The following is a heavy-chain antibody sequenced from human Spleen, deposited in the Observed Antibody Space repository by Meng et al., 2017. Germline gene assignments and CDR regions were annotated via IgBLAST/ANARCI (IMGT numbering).Heavy chain of an antibody. CDR2: TYYRSKWHN. D-gene: IGHD1-26*01. CDR1: GDSVSSNRAA. Sequence: QVQLQQSGPGLVKPSQTLSLTCAIFGDSVSSNRAAWNWIRQSPSRGLEWLGRTYYRSKWHNDYGGSVKSRISINPDTSKNHFSLQLNSVTPEDTAVYYCARYSGVYHGLDYWGQGTLVTVSS. V-gene: IGHV6-1*01. CDR3: ARYSGVYHGLDY. J-gene: IGHJ4*02.